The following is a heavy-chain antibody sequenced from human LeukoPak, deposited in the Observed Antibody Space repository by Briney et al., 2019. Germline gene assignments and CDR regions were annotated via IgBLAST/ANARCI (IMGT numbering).Heavy chain of an antibody. CDR3: ATLSYSGRKNWFHP. CDR2: FDPEDGET. V-gene: IGHV1-24*01. D-gene: IGHD1-26*01. CDR1: GYTLTELS. J-gene: IGHJ5*02. Sequence: GASVKVSCKVSGYTLTELSMHWVRQAPGKGLEWMGGFDPEDGETIYAQKFQGRVTMTEDTSTDTAYMELSSLRSEDTAVYYCATLSYSGRKNWFHPWGEGTLVTVSS.